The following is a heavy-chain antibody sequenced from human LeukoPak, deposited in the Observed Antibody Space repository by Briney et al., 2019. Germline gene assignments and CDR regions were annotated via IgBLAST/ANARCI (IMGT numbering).Heavy chain of an antibody. J-gene: IGHJ6*02. CDR2: ISAYNGNT. V-gene: IGHV1-18*01. Sequence: ASVKVSCKASGYTFTSYGISWVRQAPGQGLEWMGWISAYNGNTNYAQKLQGRVTMTTDTSTSTAYMELRSPRSDDTAVYYCARDPAGTGHPYYYYGMDVWGQGTTVTVSS. D-gene: IGHD6-13*01. CDR3: ARDPAGTGHPYYYYGMDV. CDR1: GYTFTSYG.